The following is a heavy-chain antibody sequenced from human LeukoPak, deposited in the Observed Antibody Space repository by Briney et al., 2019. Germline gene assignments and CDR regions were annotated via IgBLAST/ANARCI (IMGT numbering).Heavy chain of an antibody. Sequence: SVKVSCKASGGTFSSYAISWVRQAPGQGLEWMGGIIPIFGTANYAQKFQGRVTITADESTSTAYMELSSLRSEDTAVYYCTCGIVEMATISPFDYWGQGTLVTVSS. D-gene: IGHD5-24*01. CDR1: GGTFSSYA. CDR3: TCGIVEMATISPFDY. V-gene: IGHV1-69*13. CDR2: IIPIFGTA. J-gene: IGHJ4*02.